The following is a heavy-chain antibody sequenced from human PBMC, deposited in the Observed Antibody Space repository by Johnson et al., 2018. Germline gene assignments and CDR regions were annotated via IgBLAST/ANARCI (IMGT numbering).Heavy chain of an antibody. V-gene: IGHV5-51*01. CDR2: IYPGDSDT. Sequence: VQLVQSGAEVKKPRESLKISCKGSGYSFSSFWIAWVRQMPEKGLEWMGIIYPGDSDTRYSPSFQGQVTISADKSISTAYLQWSSLKASDTAMYYCARDKKNWNYGLGYYYGMDVWGQGTTVTVSS. J-gene: IGHJ6*02. CDR3: ARDKKNWNYGLGYYYGMDV. D-gene: IGHD1-7*01. CDR1: GYSFSSFW.